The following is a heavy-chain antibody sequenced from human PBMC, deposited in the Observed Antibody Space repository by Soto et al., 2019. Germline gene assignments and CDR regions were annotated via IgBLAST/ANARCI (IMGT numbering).Heavy chain of an antibody. CDR3: ARDVVAVAAFDI. D-gene: IGHD6-19*01. CDR1: GGSFSGYY. V-gene: IGHV4-34*01. CDR2: INHSGST. Sequence: AVYGGSFSGYYWSWIRQPPGKGLEWIGEINHSGSTNYNPSLKSRVTISVDTSKNQFSLKLSSVTAADTAVYYCARDVVAVAAFDIWGQGTMVTVSS. J-gene: IGHJ3*02.